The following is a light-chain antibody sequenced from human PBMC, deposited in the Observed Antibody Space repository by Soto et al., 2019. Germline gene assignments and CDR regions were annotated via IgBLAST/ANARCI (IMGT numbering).Light chain of an antibody. CDR2: EVT. Sequence: QSVLTQPASVSGSPGQSITISCTGTSSDVGRYNYVSWYQQYPGKAPKLMIYEVTNRPSGVSNRFSGSKSANTASLTISGLQAEDEADYYCSSYTSRSTWVFGTGTKVTVL. CDR1: SSDVGRYNY. V-gene: IGLV2-14*03. CDR3: SSYTSRSTWV. J-gene: IGLJ1*01.